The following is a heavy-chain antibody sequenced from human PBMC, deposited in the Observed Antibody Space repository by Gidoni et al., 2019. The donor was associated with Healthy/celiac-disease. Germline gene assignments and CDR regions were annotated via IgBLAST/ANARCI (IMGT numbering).Heavy chain of an antibody. Sequence: QVPLVASGRGLGQPGRALRLPRAPSGFTFRSYGMHWVRQAPGKGLELVAVIWYDGSNNYYADSVKGRFTISRDNSKNTLYLQMNSLRAEDTAVYYCARDGKWLVTPYYYGMDVWGQGTTVTVSS. J-gene: IGHJ6*02. V-gene: IGHV3-33*01. CDR1: GFTFRSYG. CDR3: ARDGKWLVTPYYYGMDV. D-gene: IGHD6-19*01. CDR2: IWYDGSNN.